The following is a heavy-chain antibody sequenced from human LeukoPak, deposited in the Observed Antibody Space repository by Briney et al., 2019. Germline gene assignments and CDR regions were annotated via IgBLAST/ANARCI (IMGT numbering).Heavy chain of an antibody. V-gene: IGHV3-48*03. D-gene: IGHD5-12*01. Sequence: GGSLRLSCAASGFTFSSYEMNWVRQAPGKGLEWVSYISSSGSTIFYADSVKGRFTISRDNAKNTLYLQMNSLRAEDTAVYYCAREIVATINGVSSYYFDYWGQGTLVTVSS. J-gene: IGHJ4*02. CDR1: GFTFSSYE. CDR2: ISSSGSTI. CDR3: AREIVATINGVSSYYFDY.